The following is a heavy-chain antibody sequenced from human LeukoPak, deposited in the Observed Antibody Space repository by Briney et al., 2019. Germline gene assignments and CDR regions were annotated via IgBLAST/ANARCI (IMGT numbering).Heavy chain of an antibody. CDR3: ARALSRQLPYNWFDP. Sequence: SETLSLTCTVSGGFISSYYWSWIRQHPGKGLEWIGYIYYSGSTYYNPSLKSRVTISVDTSKNQFSLKLSSVTAADTAVYYCARALSRQLPYNWFDPWGQGTLVTVSS. D-gene: IGHD2-2*01. J-gene: IGHJ5*02. CDR1: GGFISSYY. V-gene: IGHV4-59*06. CDR2: IYYSGST.